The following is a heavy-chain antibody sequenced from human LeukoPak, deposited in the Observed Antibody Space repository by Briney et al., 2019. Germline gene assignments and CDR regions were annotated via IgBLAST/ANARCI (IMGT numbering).Heavy chain of an antibody. J-gene: IGHJ3*02. Sequence: PSETLSLTCTVSGCTISSGTYYWNWLRQPAGKGLEWIGRIYTSGSTNYNPSLKSRVTISVDTSKNQFSLKLTSVTAADTAMYYCARDPYDTSANDAFDIWGQGTMVSVSS. D-gene: IGHD3-22*01. CDR1: GCTISSGTYY. CDR3: ARDPYDTSANDAFDI. V-gene: IGHV4-61*02. CDR2: IYTSGST.